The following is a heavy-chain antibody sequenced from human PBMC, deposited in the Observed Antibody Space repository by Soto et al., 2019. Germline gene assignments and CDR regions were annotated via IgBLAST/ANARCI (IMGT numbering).Heavy chain of an antibody. CDR1: GASVSSGSYY. CDR2: VYYSGNT. Sequence: SETLSLTCTVSGASVSSGSYYWSWIRQPPGKGLEWIGYVYYSGNTNYNPSLESRVTISVDTSRNRFSLNLTSATAADTAVYYCARKGAAASYAHYYMDVWGRGTAVTVSS. V-gene: IGHV4-61*01. CDR3: ARKGAAASYAHYYMDV. D-gene: IGHD6-13*01. J-gene: IGHJ6*03.